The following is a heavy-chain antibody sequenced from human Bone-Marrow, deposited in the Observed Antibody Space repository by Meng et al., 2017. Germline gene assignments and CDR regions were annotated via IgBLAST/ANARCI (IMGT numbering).Heavy chain of an antibody. CDR2: INHSGST. Sequence: QGPLKQGGEGLLQPSETLSLTCAVCGGSFSGYYWSWIRQPPGKGLEWIGEINHSGSTNYNPSLKSRVTISVDTSKNQFSLKLSSVTAADTAVYYCARVGVVVITPNWFDPWGQGTLVTVSS. V-gene: IGHV4-34*01. CDR1: GGSFSGYY. D-gene: IGHD3-22*01. CDR3: ARVGVVVITPNWFDP. J-gene: IGHJ5*02.